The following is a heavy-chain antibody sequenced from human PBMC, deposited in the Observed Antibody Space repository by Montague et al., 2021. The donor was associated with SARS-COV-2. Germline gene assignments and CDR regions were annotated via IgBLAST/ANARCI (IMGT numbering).Heavy chain of an antibody. CDR3: ARALGGYYGMDV. V-gene: IGHV3-30-3*01. CDR1: GFTFSSYA. CDR2: ISYDGSNK. Sequence: SLRLSCAASGFTFSSYAMHWVRQAPGKGLEWVAVISYDGSNKYSADSVKGRFTISRDNSKNTLYLQMNSLRAEDTAVYYCARALGGYYGMDVWGQGTTVTVSS. J-gene: IGHJ6*02.